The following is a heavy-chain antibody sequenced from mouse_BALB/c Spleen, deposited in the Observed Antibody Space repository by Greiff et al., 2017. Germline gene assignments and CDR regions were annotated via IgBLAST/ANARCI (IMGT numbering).Heavy chain of an antibody. J-gene: IGHJ3*01. CDR2: IAPGSGST. D-gene: IGHD1-1*01. Sequence: QVQLQQSGDDLVKPGASVKLSCKASGYTFTSYWINWIKQRPGQGLEWIGRIAPGSGSTYYNEKFKGKATLTADKSSSTAYMQLSSLTSEDSAVYFCARVITTFAYWGQGTLVTVSA. CDR1: GYTFTSYW. CDR3: ARVITTFAY. V-gene: IGHV1-77*01.